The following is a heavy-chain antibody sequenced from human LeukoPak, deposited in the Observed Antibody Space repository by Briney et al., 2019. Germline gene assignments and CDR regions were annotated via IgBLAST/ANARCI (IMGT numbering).Heavy chain of an antibody. D-gene: IGHD5-24*01. CDR1: GGSISSGSYY. Sequence: PSETLSLTCTVSGGSISSGSYYWSWIRQPAGKGLEWIGRIYTSGSTNYNPSLKSRVTISVDTSKNQFSLKLSSVTAADTAVYYCATTLEMATTRQDYWGQGTLVTVSS. CDR2: IYTSGST. V-gene: IGHV4-61*02. J-gene: IGHJ4*02. CDR3: ATTLEMATTRQDY.